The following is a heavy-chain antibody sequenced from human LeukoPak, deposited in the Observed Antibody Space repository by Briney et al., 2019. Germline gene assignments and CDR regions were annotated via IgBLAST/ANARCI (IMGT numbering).Heavy chain of an antibody. D-gene: IGHD2-2*01. Sequence: SQTLSLTCSVSGGSISSGGYYWSWIRQHPGKGLEWIGYIHYSGSTYYNPSLKSRVTISVDTSKNQFSLKLSSVTAADTAVYYCARDPGKYCSSTSCYAGGAFDIWGQGTMVTVSS. CDR2: IHYSGST. CDR1: GGSISSGGYY. V-gene: IGHV4-31*03. CDR3: ARDPGKYCSSTSCYAGGAFDI. J-gene: IGHJ3*02.